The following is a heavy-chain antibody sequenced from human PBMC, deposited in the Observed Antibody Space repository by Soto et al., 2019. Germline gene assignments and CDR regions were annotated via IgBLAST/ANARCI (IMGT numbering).Heavy chain of an antibody. CDR3: ARYKSNYYYGMDV. Sequence: SETLSLTCTVSGGSIISGDYYWNWIRQPPGKGLEWIGYIYYSGSTYYNPSLKSRVTISIDTSKNQFSLKLSSVTAADTAVYYCARYKSNYYYGMDVWGQGTTVTVSS. D-gene: IGHD1-20*01. CDR1: GGSIISGDYY. J-gene: IGHJ6*02. V-gene: IGHV4-30-4*02. CDR2: IYYSGST.